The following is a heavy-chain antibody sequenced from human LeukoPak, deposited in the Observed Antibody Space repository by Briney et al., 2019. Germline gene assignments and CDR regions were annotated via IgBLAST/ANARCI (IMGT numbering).Heavy chain of an antibody. CDR2: IYHSGST. Sequence: SQTLSLTCDVSGGSISSDGNTWSWIRQPPGNDLKWIGNIYHSGSTYYNPFLKSRVTISVDRSKNQFSLKLSSVTAADTAVYYCARTRDGYNQYYFDYWGQGTLVTVSS. V-gene: IGHV4-30-2*01. CDR1: GGSISSDGNT. CDR3: ARTRDGYNQYYFDY. D-gene: IGHD5-24*01. J-gene: IGHJ4*02.